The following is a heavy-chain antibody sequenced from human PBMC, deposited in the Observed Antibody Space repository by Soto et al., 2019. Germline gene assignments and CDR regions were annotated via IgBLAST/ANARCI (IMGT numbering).Heavy chain of an antibody. Sequence: GGSLRLSCAASGFTFSNAWMSWVRQAPGKGLEWVGRIKSKTDGGTTDYAAPVKGRFTISRDDSKNTLYLQMNSLKTEDTAVYYCTTGTPHCSGGSCYLMDEGLWGQGTLVTVSS. CDR3: TTGTPHCSGGSCYLMDEGL. D-gene: IGHD2-15*01. CDR1: GFTFSNAW. V-gene: IGHV3-15*01. J-gene: IGHJ4*02. CDR2: IKSKTDGGTT.